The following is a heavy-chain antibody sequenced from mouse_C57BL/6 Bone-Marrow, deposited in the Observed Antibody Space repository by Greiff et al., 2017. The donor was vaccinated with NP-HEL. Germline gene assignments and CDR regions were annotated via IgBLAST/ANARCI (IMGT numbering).Heavy chain of an antibody. D-gene: IGHD2-14*01. CDR1: GFTFTDYY. CDR2: IRNKANGYTT. J-gene: IGHJ4*01. CDR3: ARYRGTHYAMDY. V-gene: IGHV7-3*01. Sequence: EVKVVESGGGLVQPGGSLSLSCAASGFTFTDYYMSWVRQPPGKALEWLGFIRNKANGYTTEYSASVKGRFTISRDNSQSILYLQMNALRAEDSATYYCARYRGTHYAMDYWGQGTSVTVSS.